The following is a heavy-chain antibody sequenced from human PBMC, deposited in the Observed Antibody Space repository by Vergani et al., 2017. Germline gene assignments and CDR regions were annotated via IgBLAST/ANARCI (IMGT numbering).Heavy chain of an antibody. CDR3: ARKGVAVAGKGYLDY. D-gene: IGHD6-19*01. Sequence: EVQLVESGGGVVRPGGSLRLSCAASGFTFDDYGMSWVRQAPGKGPEWVSGMNWNGGSTGYADSVKGRLTISRDNAKNSLYLQMNSLRAEDTALYYCARKGVAVAGKGYLDYWGQGTLVTVSS. CDR2: MNWNGGST. V-gene: IGHV3-20*04. J-gene: IGHJ4*02. CDR1: GFTFDDYG.